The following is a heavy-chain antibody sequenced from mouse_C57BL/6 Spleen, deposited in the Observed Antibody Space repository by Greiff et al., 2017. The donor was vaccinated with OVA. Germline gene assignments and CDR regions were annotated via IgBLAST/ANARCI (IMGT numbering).Heavy chain of an antibody. CDR1: GYAFSSYW. Sequence: QVQLKESGAELVKPGASVKISCKASGYAFSSYWMNWVKQRPGKGLEWIRQIYPGDGDTNYNGKFKGKATLTADKSSSTAYMQLSSLTSEDSAVYFCARGSNYVDYARDYWGQGTSVTVSS. V-gene: IGHV1-80*01. CDR2: IYPGDGDT. D-gene: IGHD2-5*01. J-gene: IGHJ4*01. CDR3: ARGSNYVDYARDY.